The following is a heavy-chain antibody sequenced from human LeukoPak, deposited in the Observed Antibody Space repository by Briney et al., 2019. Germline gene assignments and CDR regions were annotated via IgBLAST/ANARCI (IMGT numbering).Heavy chain of an antibody. J-gene: IGHJ5*02. D-gene: IGHD3-22*01. CDR1: GYTFTSYG. Sequence: RASVKVSCKASGYTFTSYGISWVRQAPGQGLEWMGRIIPILGIANYAQKFQGRVTITADKSTSTAYMELSSLRSEDTAVYYCARDYYDSSDSWFDPWGQGTLVTVS. V-gene: IGHV1-69*04. CDR2: IIPILGIA. CDR3: ARDYYDSSDSWFDP.